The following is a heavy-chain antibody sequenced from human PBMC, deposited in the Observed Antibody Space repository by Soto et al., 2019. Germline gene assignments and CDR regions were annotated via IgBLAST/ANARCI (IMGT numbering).Heavy chain of an antibody. D-gene: IGHD3-22*01. J-gene: IGHJ4*02. V-gene: IGHV3-66*01. CDR1: GFTVSSNY. Sequence: EVQLVESGGGLVQPGGSLRLSCAASGFTVSSNYMSWVRQAPGKGLEWVSVIYSGGSTYYADSVKGRFAISRDNSKNTLFLQINSLPAEDTAVYFCASPGGFSGYHFDYWGQGTLVTVSS. CDR3: ASPGGFSGYHFDY. CDR2: IYSGGST.